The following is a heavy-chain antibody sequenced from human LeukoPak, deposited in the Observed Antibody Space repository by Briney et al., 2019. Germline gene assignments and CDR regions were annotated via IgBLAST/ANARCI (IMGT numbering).Heavy chain of an antibody. Sequence: PGGSLRLSCAASGFTFSDYAMSWVRQAPGKGLEWVSSIGGTGDGTFYAESVKGRFTISRDNSKNTLYLHLSSLSAEDTDVYYCATDGTSYNRRWDWFDPWGQGTLVTVSS. CDR3: ATDGTSYNRRWDWFDP. V-gene: IGHV3-23*01. J-gene: IGHJ5*02. CDR1: GFTFSDYA. D-gene: IGHD3-10*01. CDR2: IGGTGDGT.